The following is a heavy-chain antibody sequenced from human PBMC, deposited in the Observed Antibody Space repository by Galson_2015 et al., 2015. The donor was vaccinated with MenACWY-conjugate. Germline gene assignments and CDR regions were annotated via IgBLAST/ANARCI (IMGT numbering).Heavy chain of an antibody. D-gene: IGHD2-15*01. V-gene: IGHV1-46*01. CDR3: ARDGLSYCSRETCHSRDAFDV. J-gene: IGHJ3*01. CDR1: GYSVTSHY. CDR2: INPNGGIT. Sequence: VKVSCKASGYSVTSHYIHWVRQAPGQGLEWMGLINPNGGITIYAQKFQGRVTVARDTSTSTVFLELSSLTSDDTAVYYCARDGLSYCSRETCHSRDAFDVWGQGTMVTVSS.